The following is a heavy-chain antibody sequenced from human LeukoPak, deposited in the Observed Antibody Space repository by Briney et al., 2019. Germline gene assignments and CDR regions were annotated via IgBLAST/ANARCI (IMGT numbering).Heavy chain of an antibody. V-gene: IGHV4-59*08. Sequence: SETLSLTCTVSGGSISNYYWSWIRQPPGKGLEWIGYIYYSGSTNYNPSLKSRVTISVDTSKNQFSLKLSSVTAADTAVYYCARLSVGAYNWFDPWGQGTLVTVSS. CDR3: ARLSVGAYNWFDP. D-gene: IGHD1-26*01. J-gene: IGHJ5*02. CDR1: GGSISNYY. CDR2: IYYSGST.